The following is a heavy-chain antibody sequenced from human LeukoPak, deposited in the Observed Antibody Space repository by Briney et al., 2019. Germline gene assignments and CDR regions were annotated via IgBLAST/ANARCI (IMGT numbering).Heavy chain of an antibody. V-gene: IGHV4-38-2*02. J-gene: IGHJ6*03. CDR2: IYHSGST. CDR3: ARGIIYCTNGVCSPTVYMDV. Sequence: PSETLSLTCTVSGYSISSGYYWGWIRQPPGKGLEWIGSIYHSGSTYYNPSLKSRVTISVDTSKNQFSLKLSSVTAADTAVYYCARGIIYCTNGVCSPTVYMDVWGKGTTVTVSS. CDR1: GYSISSGYY. D-gene: IGHD2-8*01.